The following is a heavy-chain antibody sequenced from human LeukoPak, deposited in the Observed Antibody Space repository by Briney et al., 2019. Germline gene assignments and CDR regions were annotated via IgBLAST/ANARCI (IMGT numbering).Heavy chain of an antibody. CDR3: ARDVCSSTSCYNTH. CDR2: ISSSSSVK. V-gene: IGHV3-48*02. J-gene: IGHJ4*02. Sequence: GGSLRLSCVASGFTFSSDSMNWVRQAPGKGLEWVSYISSSSSVKYYAASVKGRFTISRDNAKNSLYLQMNSLRDEDTAVYYCARDVCSSTSCYNTHWGQGTLVTVSS. D-gene: IGHD2-2*02. CDR1: GFTFSSDS.